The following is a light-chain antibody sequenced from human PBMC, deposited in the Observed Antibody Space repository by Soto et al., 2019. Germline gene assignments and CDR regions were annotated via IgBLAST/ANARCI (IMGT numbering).Light chain of an antibody. J-gene: IGKJ1*01. CDR3: QQYGSSPSRT. Sequence: EIVLTQSPGTLSLSPGERATLSCRASQSVSSRYLGGYQQKPGQAPRLLIYGASSRATGTPDRFSGSGCGTDYTLTIIRMEPEDFAVYYCQQYGSSPSRTFGQGTKLEIK. V-gene: IGKV3-20*01. CDR2: GAS. CDR1: QSVSSRY.